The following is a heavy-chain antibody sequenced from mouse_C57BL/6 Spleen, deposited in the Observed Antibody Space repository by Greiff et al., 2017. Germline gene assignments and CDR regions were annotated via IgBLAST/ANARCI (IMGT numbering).Heavy chain of an antibody. J-gene: IGHJ4*01. CDR3: ARGDDYYAMDY. CDR1: GYTFTDYY. CDR2: INPNNGGT. Sequence: VQLKQSGPELVKPGASVKISCKASGYTFTDYYMNWVKQSHGKSLEWIGDINPNNGGTSYNQKFKGKATLTVDKSSSTAYMELRSLTSEDSAVYYCARGDDYYAMDYWGQGTSVTVSS. V-gene: IGHV1-26*01.